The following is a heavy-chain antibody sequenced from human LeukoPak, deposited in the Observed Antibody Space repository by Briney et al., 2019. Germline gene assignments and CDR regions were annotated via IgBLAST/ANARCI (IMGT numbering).Heavy chain of an antibody. J-gene: IGHJ4*02. CDR2: INQDGGVQ. D-gene: IGHD1-14*01. CDR1: GLKFSNYW. Sequence: GGSLRLSCAASGLKFSNYWMSWVRQVPGKGLEWVANINQDGGVQQYVDSVKGRFTISRDNAKNSLYLHLNSLRAEDAAVYYCTRLQRDRPDVYWGQGTLVTVSS. V-gene: IGHV3-7*01. CDR3: TRLQRDRPDVY.